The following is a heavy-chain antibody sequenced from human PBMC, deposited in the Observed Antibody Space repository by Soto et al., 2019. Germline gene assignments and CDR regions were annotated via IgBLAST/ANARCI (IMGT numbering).Heavy chain of an antibody. CDR2: IDPSDSQT. CDR1: GYSFAGYW. CDR3: ARQIYDSDTGPNFQYYFDS. Sequence: GESLKISCKGSGYSFAGYWITWVRQKPGKGLEWMGRIDPSDSQTYYSPSFRGHVTISVTKFITTVFLQWCSLRASDTAMYYCARQIYDSDTGPNFQYYFDSWGQGTPVTLSS. D-gene: IGHD3-22*01. J-gene: IGHJ4*02. V-gene: IGHV5-10-1*01.